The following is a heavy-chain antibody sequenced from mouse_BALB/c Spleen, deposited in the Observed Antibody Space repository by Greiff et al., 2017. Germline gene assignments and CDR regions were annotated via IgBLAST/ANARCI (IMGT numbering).Heavy chain of an antibody. D-gene: IGHD2-14*01. Sequence: EVQRVESGGGLVKPGGSLKLSCAASGFTFSSYAMSWVRQTPEKRLEWVASISSGGSTYYPDSVKGRFTISRDNARNILYLQMSSLRSEDTAMYYCARGHRYDVSYAMDYWGQGTSVTVSS. CDR1: GFTFSSYA. J-gene: IGHJ4*01. CDR3: ARGHRYDVSYAMDY. CDR2: ISSGGST. V-gene: IGHV5-6-5*01.